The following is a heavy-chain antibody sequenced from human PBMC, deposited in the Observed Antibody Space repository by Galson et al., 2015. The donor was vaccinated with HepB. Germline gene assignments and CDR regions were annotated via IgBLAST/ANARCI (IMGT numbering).Heavy chain of an antibody. V-gene: IGHV3-23*01. CDR3: AKGTYYYDSSGYDHSPPIDY. CDR1: GFTFSSYA. D-gene: IGHD3-22*01. CDR2: ISGSGGST. Sequence: SLRLSCAASGFTFSSYAMSWVRQAPGKGLEWVSAISGSGGSTYYADSVKGRFTISRDNSKNTLYLQMNSLRAEDTAVYYCAKGTYYYDSSGYDHSPPIDYWGQGTLVTVSS. J-gene: IGHJ4*02.